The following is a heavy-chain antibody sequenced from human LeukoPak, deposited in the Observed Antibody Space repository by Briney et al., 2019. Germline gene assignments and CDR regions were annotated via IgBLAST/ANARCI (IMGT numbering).Heavy chain of an antibody. CDR3: AVGGGYSYGYIDY. D-gene: IGHD5-18*01. Sequence: ASVKVSCKASGGTFSNYAISWVRQAPGQGLEWMGGIIPIFGTANYAQKFQGRVTITADESTSTAYMELSSLRSEDTAVYYCAVGGGYSYGYIDYWGQGTLVTVSS. V-gene: IGHV1-69*01. CDR2: IIPIFGTA. J-gene: IGHJ4*02. CDR1: GGTFSNYA.